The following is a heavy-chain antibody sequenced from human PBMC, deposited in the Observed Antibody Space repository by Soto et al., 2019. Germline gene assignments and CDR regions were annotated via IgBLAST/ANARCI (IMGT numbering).Heavy chain of an antibody. D-gene: IGHD4-17*01. Sequence: SETLSLTCTVSGVSIENYYWTWIRRPAGKGLEWIGRIYTTGTTNCNPSLRGRVTMSVDMSKNQFTLKMTSLTAADTAVYYCARGGSADGDYFQYAMNVWGQGATVTVSS. V-gene: IGHV4-4*07. J-gene: IGHJ6*02. CDR2: IYTTGTT. CDR3: ARGGSADGDYFQYAMNV. CDR1: GVSIENYY.